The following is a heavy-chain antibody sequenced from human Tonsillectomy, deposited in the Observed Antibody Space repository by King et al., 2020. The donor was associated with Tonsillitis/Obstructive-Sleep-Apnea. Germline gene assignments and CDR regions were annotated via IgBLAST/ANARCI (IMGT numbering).Heavy chain of an antibody. J-gene: IGHJ4*01. CDR2: ISYDGSNK. CDR3: AREGGQPHYYFDY. V-gene: IGHV3-30*04. D-gene: IGHD6-13*01. Sequence: QLVQSGGGVVQPGRSLRLSCAASGFTFSSYAMHWVRQAPGKGLEWVAVISYDGSNKYYADSVKGRFTISRDNSKNTLYLQMNSLRAEDTAVYYCAREGGQPHYYFDYWGHGTLVTVSS. CDR1: GFTFSSYA.